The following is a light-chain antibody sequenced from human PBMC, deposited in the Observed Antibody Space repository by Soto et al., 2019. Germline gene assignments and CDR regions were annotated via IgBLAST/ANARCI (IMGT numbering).Light chain of an antibody. V-gene: IGLV2-14*01. Sequence: QSLLTQPASVSWTPGQSITISCTGTKSEVGGYNYVSWYQQHPGKAPKLMIYDVSNRPSGVSNRFSGSKSGNTASLTISGLQAEDEADYYCSSYTSSSPYVFGTGTKDTVL. CDR3: SSYTSSSPYV. J-gene: IGLJ1*01. CDR1: KSEVGGYNY. CDR2: DVS.